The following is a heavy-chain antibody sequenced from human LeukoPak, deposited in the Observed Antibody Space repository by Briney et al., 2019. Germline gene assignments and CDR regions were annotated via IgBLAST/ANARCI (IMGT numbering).Heavy chain of an antibody. V-gene: IGHV4-59*11. CDR1: GASISSHY. CDR3: ARRWTGENAFDI. Sequence: SETLSLTCTVTGASISSHYWCWIRQTPGTGLEWIGDIYDRGSTTYNPSLKSRVSISVDTSRNQFSLNLRAVTAADTAVYYCARRWTGENAFDIWGQGTMVTVSS. CDR2: IYDRGST. J-gene: IGHJ3*02. D-gene: IGHD3/OR15-3a*01.